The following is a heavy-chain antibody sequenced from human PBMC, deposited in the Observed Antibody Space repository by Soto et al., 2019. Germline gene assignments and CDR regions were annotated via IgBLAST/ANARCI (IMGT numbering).Heavy chain of an antibody. CDR2: MYYSGST. CDR3: ARLTGRYYYYMDV. V-gene: IGHV4-39*01. J-gene: IGHJ6*03. CDR1: GGSIRNSSYY. Sequence: SQPLSLTYTVSGGSIRNSSYYWGWIRQPPGKGLEWIGSMYYSGSTYYNASLKSRVTISVDTSKNQFSLKLSSVTAADTAVYYCARLTGRYYYYMDVWGKGTTVTVSS.